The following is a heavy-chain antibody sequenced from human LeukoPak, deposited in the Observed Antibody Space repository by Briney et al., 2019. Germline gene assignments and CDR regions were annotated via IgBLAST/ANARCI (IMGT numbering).Heavy chain of an antibody. J-gene: IGHJ5*02. Sequence: GGSLRLSCAASGFTFSSYAMSWVRQAPGKGLEWVSAISGSGGSTYYADSVKGRFTISRDNSMNTLYLQMNSLRAEDTAVYYCAKVVVVPASTDWFDPWGQGTLVTVSS. CDR2: ISGSGGST. CDR3: AKVVVVPASTDWFDP. D-gene: IGHD2-2*01. CDR1: GFTFSSYA. V-gene: IGHV3-23*01.